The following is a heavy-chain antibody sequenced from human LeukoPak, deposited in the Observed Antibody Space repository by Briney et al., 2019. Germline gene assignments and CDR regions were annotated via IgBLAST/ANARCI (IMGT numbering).Heavy chain of an antibody. CDR3: ARSDCRGDCSDPYFDY. Sequence: SVKVSCKASGGTFSSYAISWVRQAPGQGLEWMGVIYPIFGTANYAQKFQGRVTITTDESTSTAYMELSSLRSEDTAVYYCARSDCRGDCSDPYFDYRDQGTLVTVSS. V-gene: IGHV1-69*05. D-gene: IGHD2-21*02. CDR2: IYPIFGTA. J-gene: IGHJ4*02. CDR1: GGTFSSYA.